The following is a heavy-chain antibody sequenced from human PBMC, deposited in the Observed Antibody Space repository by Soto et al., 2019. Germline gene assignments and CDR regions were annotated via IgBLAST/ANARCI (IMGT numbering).Heavy chain of an antibody. J-gene: IGHJ6*03. CDR2: ISWNSGSI. Sequence: DVQLVESGGGLVQPGRSLRLSCAASGFTFDDYAMHWVRQAPGKGLEWVSGISWNSGSIGYADSVKGRLTISRDNAKNSLYLQMNSLRAEDTALYYCAKDAGGIAARRNELGYYYMDVWGKGTTVTVSS. V-gene: IGHV3-9*01. CDR1: GFTFDDYA. CDR3: AKDAGGIAARRNELGYYYMDV. D-gene: IGHD6-6*01.